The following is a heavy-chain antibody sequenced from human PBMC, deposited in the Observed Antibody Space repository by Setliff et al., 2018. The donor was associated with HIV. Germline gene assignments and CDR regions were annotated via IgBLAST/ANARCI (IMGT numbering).Heavy chain of an antibody. J-gene: IGHJ4*02. CDR2: INHSGST. CDR1: GGPFSGYY. CDR3: ARRPYYFDY. V-gene: IGHV4-34*01. Sequence: PSETLSLTCAVYGGPFSGYYWSWIRQPPGKGLEWIGEINHSGSTNYNPSLKSRVTISVDTSKKQFSLKLSSVTAADTAVYYCARRPYYFDYWGQGTLVTVSS.